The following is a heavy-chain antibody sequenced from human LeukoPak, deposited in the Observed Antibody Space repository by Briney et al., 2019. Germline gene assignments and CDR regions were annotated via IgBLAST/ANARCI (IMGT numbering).Heavy chain of an antibody. CDR1: GASTSSRY. J-gene: IGHJ4*02. CDR3: AQTTGWPGFDF. Sequence: SETLSLTCIVSGASTSSRYWSWMPQPPGRALEWIGHIYNGVNTKYNPPLTSRVDISVDTSKNQFSLKLTSLTAADTAIYYCAQTTGWPGFDFWGPGALVTVSS. CDR2: IYNGVNT. D-gene: IGHD6-19*01. V-gene: IGHV4-59*08.